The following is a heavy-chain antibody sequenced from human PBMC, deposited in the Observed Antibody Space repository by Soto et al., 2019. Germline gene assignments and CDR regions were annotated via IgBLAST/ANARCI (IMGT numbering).Heavy chain of an antibody. CDR1: GFTFSSYS. V-gene: IGHV3-48*01. D-gene: IGHD2-15*01. CDR3: AIRYRDHAFDI. Sequence: EVQLVASGGGLVQPGGSLRLSCAASGFTFSSYSMNWVRQAPGKGLEWVSYISYSSSAIYYADSVKGRFTISRDNAKNSLFLQMNSLRAEDTAVYYCAIRYRDHAFDIWGQGTMVTVSS. J-gene: IGHJ3*02. CDR2: ISYSSSAI.